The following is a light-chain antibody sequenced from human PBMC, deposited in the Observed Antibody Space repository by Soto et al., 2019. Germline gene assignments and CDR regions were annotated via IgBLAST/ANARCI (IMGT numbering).Light chain of an antibody. Sequence: EIVMTQSPATLSVSPGERATLSCRASQSVSSNLAWYQQKPGQAPRLLIYGASTRATGIPARFSGSGSGTELTLTISSLQAEDFAVYYCQQYNNGPPYTFGQGTKREIK. CDR1: QSVSSN. CDR2: GAS. J-gene: IGKJ2*01. V-gene: IGKV3-15*01. CDR3: QQYNNGPPYT.